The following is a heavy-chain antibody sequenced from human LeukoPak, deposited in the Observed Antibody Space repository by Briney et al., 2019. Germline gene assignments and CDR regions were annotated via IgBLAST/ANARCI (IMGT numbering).Heavy chain of an antibody. V-gene: IGHV3-30*03. D-gene: IGHD3-22*01. CDR3: AVSSGYYYSRFDY. CDR2: ISYDGTNK. CDR1: GFSFSDSA. J-gene: IGHJ4*02. Sequence: TGGSLRLSCAASGFSFSDSALHWVRQAPGKGLEWVTIISYDGTNKYYADSVKGRFTISRDNSKSTLYLQMNSLRAEDTAVYYCAVSSGYYYSRFDYWGQGTLVTVSS.